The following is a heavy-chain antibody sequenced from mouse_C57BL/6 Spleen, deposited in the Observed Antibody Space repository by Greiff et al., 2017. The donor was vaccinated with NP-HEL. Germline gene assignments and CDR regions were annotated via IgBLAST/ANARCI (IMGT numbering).Heavy chain of an antibody. D-gene: IGHD2-10*01. CDR3: ARSSPLLKYAMDY. CDR2: IYPGGGYT. Sequence: VKLVESGAELVRPGTSVKMSCKASGYTFTNYWIGWAKQRPGHGLEWIGDIYPGGGYTNYNEKFKGKATLTADKSSSTAYMQFSSLTSEDSAIYYCARSSPLLKYAMDYWGQGTSVTVSS. V-gene: IGHV1-63*01. J-gene: IGHJ4*01. CDR1: GYTFTNYW.